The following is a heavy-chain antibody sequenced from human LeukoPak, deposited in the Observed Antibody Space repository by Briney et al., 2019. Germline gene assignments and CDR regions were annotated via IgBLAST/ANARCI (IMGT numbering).Heavy chain of an antibody. CDR2: ILYDGSNK. D-gene: IGHD3-22*01. J-gene: IGHJ4*02. V-gene: IGHV3-30-3*01. CDR1: GFTFSRYA. Sequence: SGGSLRLSCAASGFTFSRYAMHWVRQAPGKGLECVAVILYDGSNKYYADSVKGRFTISRDNSKNTVYPQMNSLRAEDTAVYYCARGGLHYYDSSGFDYWGQGTLVTVSS. CDR3: ARGGLHYYDSSGFDY.